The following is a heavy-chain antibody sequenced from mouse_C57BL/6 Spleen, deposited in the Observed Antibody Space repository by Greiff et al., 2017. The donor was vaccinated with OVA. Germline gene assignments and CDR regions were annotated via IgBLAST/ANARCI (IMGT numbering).Heavy chain of an antibody. CDR2: ILPGSGST. D-gene: IGHD1-1*01. J-gene: IGHJ2*01. Sequence: VQLQQSGAELMKPGASVKLSCKATGYTFTGYWIEWVKQRPGHGLEWIGEILPGSGSTNYNEKFKGKATFTADTSSNTAYMQLSSLTTEDSAIYYCAMGITTVVATDYFDYWGQGTTLTVSS. CDR3: AMGITTVVATDYFDY. CDR1: GYTFTGYW. V-gene: IGHV1-9*01.